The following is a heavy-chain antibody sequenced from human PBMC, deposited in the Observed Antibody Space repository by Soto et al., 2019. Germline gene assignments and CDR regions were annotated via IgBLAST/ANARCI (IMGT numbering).Heavy chain of an antibody. CDR1: GGSISSSSYY. V-gene: IGHV4-39*01. Sequence: SETLSLTCTVSGGSISSSSYYWGWIRQPPGKGLEWIGGIYYSGSTYYNPSLKSRVTISVDTSKNQFSVKLSSVTAADTAVYYCYVPNWNYRTLDYWGQGTLVTVSS. CDR2: IYYSGST. J-gene: IGHJ4*02. CDR3: YVPNWNYRTLDY. D-gene: IGHD1-7*01.